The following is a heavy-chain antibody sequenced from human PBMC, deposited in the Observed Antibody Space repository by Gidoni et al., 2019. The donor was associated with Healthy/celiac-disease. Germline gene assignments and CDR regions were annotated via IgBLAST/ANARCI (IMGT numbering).Heavy chain of an antibody. V-gene: IGHV3-11*06. CDR1: GFTCSDYY. J-gene: IGHJ3*02. CDR3: ARVPITIFGVVRAFDI. D-gene: IGHD3-3*01. CDR2: ISSISSYT. Sequence: QVQLVESGGGLVKPGGSLRLSCAASGFTCSDYYMRGIRQAPWKGLEWVSYISSISSYTNYADSVKGRFTISRDNAKNCLYLQMNSLRAEDTAVYYCARVPITIFGVVRAFDIWGQGTMVTVFS.